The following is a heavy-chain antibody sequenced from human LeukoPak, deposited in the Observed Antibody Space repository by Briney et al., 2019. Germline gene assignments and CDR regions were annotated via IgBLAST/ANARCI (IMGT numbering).Heavy chain of an antibody. V-gene: IGHV5-51*01. D-gene: IGHD2-2*02. CDR2: IYPGDSDT. J-gene: IGHJ5*02. CDR1: GYSFTSYW. Sequence: GESLKISCKGSGYSFTSYWIGWVRQLPGKGLEWMGIIYPGDSDTRYSPSFQGQVTISADKSISTAYLQWSSLKASDTARYYCARMSPVVVPAAILGWFDPWGQGTLVTVSS. CDR3: ARMSPVVVPAAILGWFDP.